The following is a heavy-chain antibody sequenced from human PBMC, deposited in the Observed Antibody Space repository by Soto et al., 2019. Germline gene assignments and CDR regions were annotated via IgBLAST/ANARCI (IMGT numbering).Heavy chain of an antibody. V-gene: IGHV1-69*06. CDR1: GGTFSSYA. J-gene: IGHJ4*02. Sequence: SVKVSCKASGGTFSSYAISWVRQAPGQGLEWMGGIIPIFGTANYAQRFQGRVTITADKSTSTAYMELSSLRSEDTAVYYCARGYSSSWSPGYWGQGTLVTVSS. D-gene: IGHD6-13*01. CDR2: IIPIFGTA. CDR3: ARGYSSSWSPGY.